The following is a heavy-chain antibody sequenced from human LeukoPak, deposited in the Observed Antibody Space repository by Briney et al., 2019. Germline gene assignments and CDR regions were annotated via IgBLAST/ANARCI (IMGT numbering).Heavy chain of an antibody. CDR1: GFTVSSSY. J-gene: IGHJ4*02. Sequence: GGSLRLSCAASGFTVSSSYMSWVRQAPGKGLEWVSVIYGGGTTYYADSVKGRFTISRDNSKNTLYLQMNSLRAEDTAVYYCARVGVGANPWPAFDYWGQGTLVTVSS. CDR3: ARVGVGANPWPAFDY. CDR2: IYGGGTT. V-gene: IGHV3-53*01. D-gene: IGHD1-26*01.